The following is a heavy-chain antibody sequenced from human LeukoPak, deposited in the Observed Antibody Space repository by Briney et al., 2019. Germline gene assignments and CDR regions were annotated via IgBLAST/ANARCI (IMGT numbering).Heavy chain of an antibody. CDR3: ARDRTSYCSSTSCYVDYYYYYMDV. Sequence: GGSPRLSCAASGFTFSSYWMSWVRQAPGKGLEWVANIKQDGSEKYYVDSVKGRFTISRDNAKNSLYLQMNSLRAEDTAVYYCARDRTSYCSSTSCYVDYYYYYMDVWGKGTTVTVSS. CDR1: GFTFSSYW. V-gene: IGHV3-7*01. J-gene: IGHJ6*03. D-gene: IGHD2-2*01. CDR2: IKQDGSEK.